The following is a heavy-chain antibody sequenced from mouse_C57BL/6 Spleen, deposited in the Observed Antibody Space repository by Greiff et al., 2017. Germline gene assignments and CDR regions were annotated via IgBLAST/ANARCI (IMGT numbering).Heavy chain of an antibody. Sequence: LQESGAELVRPGASVTLSCKASGYTFTDYEMHWVKQTPVHGLEWIGAIDPETGGTAYNQKFKGKAILTADKSSSTAYMELRSLTSEDSAVYYCTRSDGYYYFDYWGQGTTLTVSS. CDR3: TRSDGYYYFDY. CDR2: IDPETGGT. CDR1: GYTFTDYE. J-gene: IGHJ2*01. V-gene: IGHV1-15*01. D-gene: IGHD2-3*01.